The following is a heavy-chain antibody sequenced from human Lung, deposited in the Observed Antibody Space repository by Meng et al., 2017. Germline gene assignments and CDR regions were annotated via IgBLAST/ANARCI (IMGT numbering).Heavy chain of an antibody. CDR2: IYHSGST. CDR1: GCSISSSDW. D-gene: IGHD3-10*01. CDR3: ARGSITMVRGVSVFDP. J-gene: IGHJ5*02. V-gene: IGHV4-4*02. Sequence: QRQDASPGMVEPSGTLVLTVAVSGCSISSSDWWSWVRQPPGKGLEWIGEIYHSGSTNYNPSLKSRVTISVDKSKNQFSLKLSSVTAADTAVYYCARGSITMVRGVSVFDPWGQGTLVTVSS.